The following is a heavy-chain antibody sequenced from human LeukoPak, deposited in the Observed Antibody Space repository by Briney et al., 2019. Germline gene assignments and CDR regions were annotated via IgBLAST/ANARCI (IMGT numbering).Heavy chain of an antibody. Sequence: GGSLRLSCAASGFTFSSYAMSWVRQAPGKGLEWVSAITGRGASTYYADSVKGRFTISRDNSKNTLYLQMNSLRAEDTAVYYCAKVPPSPGWWYFDLWGRGTLVTVSS. CDR3: AKVPPSPGWWYFDL. V-gene: IGHV3-23*01. J-gene: IGHJ2*01. CDR1: GFTFSSYA. CDR2: ITGRGAST.